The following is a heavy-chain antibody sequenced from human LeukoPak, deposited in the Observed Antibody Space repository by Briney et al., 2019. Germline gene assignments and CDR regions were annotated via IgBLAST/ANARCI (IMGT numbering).Heavy chain of an antibody. Sequence: SETLSLTCTVSGGSVSNSLYYWGWIRQPPGKGLEWIGSIYYSGSTYYNPSLKSRVTISVDTSKNQFSLKLSSVTAADTGVYYCARHGMTYGSGSYHSPYFDYWGQGTLVTVSS. J-gene: IGHJ4*02. CDR1: GGSVSNSLYY. D-gene: IGHD3-10*01. V-gene: IGHV4-39*01. CDR2: IYYSGST. CDR3: ARHGMTYGSGSYHSPYFDY.